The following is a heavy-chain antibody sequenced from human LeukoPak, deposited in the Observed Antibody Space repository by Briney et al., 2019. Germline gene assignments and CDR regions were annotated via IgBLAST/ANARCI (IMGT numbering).Heavy chain of an antibody. CDR2: ISSSSSYI. Sequence: PGGSLRLSCAASGVTFSRFTMNWVRQAPGKGLEWVSSISSSSSYIYYADSVKGRFTISRDNAKNSLYLQMNSLRAEDTAVYYCAKDHYENNPNWFDPWGQGTLVTVSS. D-gene: IGHD1-14*01. CDR1: GVTFSRFT. V-gene: IGHV3-21*04. CDR3: AKDHYENNPNWFDP. J-gene: IGHJ5*02.